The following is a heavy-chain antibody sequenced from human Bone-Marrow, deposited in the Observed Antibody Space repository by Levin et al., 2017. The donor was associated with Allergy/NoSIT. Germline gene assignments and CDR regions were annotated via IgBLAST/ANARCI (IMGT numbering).Heavy chain of an antibody. Sequence: PGGSLRLSCAASGFTFDDYGMSWVRQAPGKGLEWVSGINWNGGTTAYADSVKGRLTISRDNAKNSLYLQMNSLRAEDTDLYHCARHRSTMSIDDGVDIWGQGTMVTVSS. D-gene: IGHD3-3*01. CDR3: ARHRSTMSIDDGVDI. CDR1: GFTFDDYG. J-gene: IGHJ3*02. V-gene: IGHV3-20*01. CDR2: INWNGGTT.